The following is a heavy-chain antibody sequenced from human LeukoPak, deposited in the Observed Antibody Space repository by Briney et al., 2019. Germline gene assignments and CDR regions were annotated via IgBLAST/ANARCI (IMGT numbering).Heavy chain of an antibody. Sequence: GGSLRLPCTASGFTFGDYAMSWFRQAPGKGLEWVGFIRSKAYGGTTEYAASVKGRFTISRDDSKSIAYLQMNSLKTEDTAVYYCARVGELWLYYFDYWGQGTLVTVSS. CDR1: GFTFGDYA. CDR2: IRSKAYGGTT. CDR3: ARVGELWLYYFDY. D-gene: IGHD5-18*01. V-gene: IGHV3-49*03. J-gene: IGHJ4*02.